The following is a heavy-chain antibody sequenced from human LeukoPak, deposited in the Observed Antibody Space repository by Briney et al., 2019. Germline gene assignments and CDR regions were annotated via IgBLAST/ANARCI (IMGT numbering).Heavy chain of an antibody. J-gene: IGHJ6*02. CDR1: GGTFSSYT. CDR2: IIPILGIA. CDR3: ARVRSGQDGMDV. D-gene: IGHD3-3*01. V-gene: IGHV1-69*02. Sequence: ASVKDSCKASGGTFSSYTISWVRQAPGKGLEWMGRIIPILGIANYAQKFQGRVTITADKSTSTAYMELSSLRSEDTAVYYCARVRSGQDGMDVWGQGTTVTVSS.